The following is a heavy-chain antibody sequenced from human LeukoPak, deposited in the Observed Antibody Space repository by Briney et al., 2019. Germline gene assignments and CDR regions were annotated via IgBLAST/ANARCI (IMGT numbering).Heavy chain of an antibody. D-gene: IGHD3-10*01. CDR3: ATSRVGFGELNWFDP. CDR1: GGSISSSSYY. J-gene: IGHJ5*02. Sequence: PSETLSLTCTVSGGSISSSSYYWGWIRQPPGEGLEWIGSIYYSGSTYYNPSLKSRVTISVDTSKNQFSLKLSSVTAADTAVYYCATSRVGFGELNWFDPWGQGTLVTVSS. V-gene: IGHV4-39*01. CDR2: IYYSGST.